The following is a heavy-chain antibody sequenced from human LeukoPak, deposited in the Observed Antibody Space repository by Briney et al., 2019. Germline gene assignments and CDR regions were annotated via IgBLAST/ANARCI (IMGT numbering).Heavy chain of an antibody. Sequence: GGSLRLSCAASGFTFSIYGMHWVRQAPGKGLEWVAFIRYTGSDKYYADSVKGRFTISRDNSKNTLYLQMNSLRAEETAVYYCARKVLNYFDYWGQGTLVTVS. V-gene: IGHV3-30*02. CDR2: IRYTGSDK. J-gene: IGHJ4*02. CDR1: GFTFSIYG. CDR3: ARKVLNYFDY.